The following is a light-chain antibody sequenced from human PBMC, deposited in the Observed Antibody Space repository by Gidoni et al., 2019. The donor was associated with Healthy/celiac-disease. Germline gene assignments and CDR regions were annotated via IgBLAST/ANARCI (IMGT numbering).Light chain of an antibody. CDR3: MQALQTRT. CDR1: QSLLHSNGYNY. Sequence: EIVRTQSPLSLPVTPGEPASISCRSSQSLLHSNGYNYLDWYLQKPGQSPQLLIYLGSNRASGVPDRFSGSGSGTDFTLTISRVEAEDVGVSYCMQALQTRTFGQGTKVEIK. CDR2: LGS. V-gene: IGKV2-28*01. J-gene: IGKJ1*01.